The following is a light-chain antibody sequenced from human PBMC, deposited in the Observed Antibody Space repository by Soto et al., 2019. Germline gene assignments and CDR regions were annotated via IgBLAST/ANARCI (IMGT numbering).Light chain of an antibody. J-gene: IGKJ1*01. CDR2: KVS. Sequence: DIQMTQSPSTLSGSVGDRVTITCRASQTISSWLAWYQQKPGKAPKLLIYKVSTLKSGVPSRFSGSGSGTEFTLTISSLQPDDFATYYCQQYNSYSACGQGTKVDIK. V-gene: IGKV1-5*03. CDR1: QTISSW. CDR3: QQYNSYSA.